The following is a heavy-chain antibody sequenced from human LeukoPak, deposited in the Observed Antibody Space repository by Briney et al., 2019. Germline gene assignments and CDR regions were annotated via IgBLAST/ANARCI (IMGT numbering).Heavy chain of an antibody. CDR1: GFTFSSYE. J-gene: IGHJ4*02. CDR2: IRYDGSNK. D-gene: IGHD3-10*01. Sequence: GGSLRLSCAASGFTFSSYEMNWVRQAPGKGLEWVAFIRYDGSNKYYADSVKGRFTISRDNSKNTLYLQMNSLRAEDTAVYYCAKLDANYGSGSYPDYWGQGTLVTVSS. V-gene: IGHV3-30*02. CDR3: AKLDANYGSGSYPDY.